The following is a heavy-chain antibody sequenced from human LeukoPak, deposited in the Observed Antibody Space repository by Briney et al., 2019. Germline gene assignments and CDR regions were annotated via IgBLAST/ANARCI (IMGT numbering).Heavy chain of an antibody. V-gene: IGHV3-73*01. Sequence: GGSLRLSCAASGFTFSGSAMHWVRQASGKGLEWVGRIRSKANSYATAYAASVKGRFTISRDESKNTAYLQMNSLKTEDTAVYYCARRSTDDSSGYYSTWGQGTLVTVSS. CDR3: ARRSTDDSSGYYST. CDR1: GFTFSGSA. CDR2: IRSKANSYAT. D-gene: IGHD3-22*01. J-gene: IGHJ1*01.